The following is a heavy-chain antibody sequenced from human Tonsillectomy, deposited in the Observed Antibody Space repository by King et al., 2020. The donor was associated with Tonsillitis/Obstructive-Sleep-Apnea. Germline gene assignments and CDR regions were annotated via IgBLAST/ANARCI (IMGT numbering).Heavy chain of an antibody. J-gene: IGHJ4*02. V-gene: IGHV3-53*01. CDR2: IYSGGST. CDR1: EFTVSSNY. Sequence: VQLVESGGGLIQPGGSLRLSCAASEFTVSSNYMSWVRQAPGKGLEWVSVIYSGGSTYYADSVKGRFTISRDNSKNTLYLQMNSLRAEDTAVYYCARASPSFGYYYGGEDYFDNWGQGTLVTVSS. CDR3: ARASPSFGYYYGGEDYFDN. D-gene: IGHD3-22*01.